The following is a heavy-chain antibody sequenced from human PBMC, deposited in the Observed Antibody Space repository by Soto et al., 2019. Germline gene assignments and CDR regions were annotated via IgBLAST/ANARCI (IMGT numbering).Heavy chain of an antibody. Sequence: SETLSLTCAVSGDSISNLNWWSWVRQPPGKGLEWIGQIYHTGSTKYNPSLKSRVTISVDKSKNQFSLKMSSVTAADTAVFYCARAGILANFYFYYGMDVWGQGTSVTVSS. CDR2: IYHTGST. CDR3: ARAGILANFYFYYGMDV. J-gene: IGHJ6*02. CDR1: GDSISNLNW. D-gene: IGHD5-12*01. V-gene: IGHV4-4*02.